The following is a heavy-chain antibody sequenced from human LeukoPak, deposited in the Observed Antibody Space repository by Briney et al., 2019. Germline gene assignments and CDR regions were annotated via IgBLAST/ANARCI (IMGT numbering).Heavy chain of an antibody. CDR2: IKTKTDGGTT. Sequence: GGSLRLSCAASGFTFSNAWMSWVRQAPGKGLEWVGRIKTKTDGGTTDYAAPVKGRFTISRDDSKNTLYLQMNSLRAEDTAVYYCAKEHYYGSGSYYDYWGREPWSPSPQ. CDR3: AKEHYYGSGSYYDY. J-gene: IGHJ4*02. V-gene: IGHV3-15*01. CDR1: GFTFSNAW. D-gene: IGHD3-10*01.